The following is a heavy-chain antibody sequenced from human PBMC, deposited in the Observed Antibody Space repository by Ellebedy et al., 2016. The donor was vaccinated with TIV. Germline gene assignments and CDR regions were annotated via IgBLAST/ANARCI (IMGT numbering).Heavy chain of an antibody. V-gene: IGHV3-23*01. Sequence: GESLKISXAASGFTFSSYAMSWVRQAPGKGLEWVSGVSGSGGSTYYADSVKGRFTISRDNSKNSLYLQMNSLRDEDTAVYYCARISLIAAAGGGDYYYYGMDVWGQGTTVTVSS. CDR1: GFTFSSYA. CDR2: VSGSGGST. CDR3: ARISLIAAAGGGDYYYYGMDV. D-gene: IGHD6-13*01. J-gene: IGHJ6*02.